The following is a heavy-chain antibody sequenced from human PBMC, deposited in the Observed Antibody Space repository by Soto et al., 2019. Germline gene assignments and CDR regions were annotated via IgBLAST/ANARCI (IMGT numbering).Heavy chain of an antibody. CDR2: ISGSGGST. CDR1: GFTFSSYA. Sequence: GGSLRLSCAASGFTFSSYAMSWVRQAPGKGLEWVSAISGSGGSTYYADSVKGRFTISRDNSKNTLYLQMNSLRAEDTAVYYCAKAGGGLWYYYYYMDVWGKGTTVTVSS. J-gene: IGHJ6*03. V-gene: IGHV3-23*01. D-gene: IGHD3-16*01. CDR3: AKAGGGLWYYYYYMDV.